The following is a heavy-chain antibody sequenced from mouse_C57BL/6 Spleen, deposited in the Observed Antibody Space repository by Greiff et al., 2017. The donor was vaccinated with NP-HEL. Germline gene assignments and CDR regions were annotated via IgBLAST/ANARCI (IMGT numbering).Heavy chain of an antibody. CDR3: ARDGSSYRFAY. D-gene: IGHD1-1*01. Sequence: EVKLMESGGDLVKPGGSLKLSCAASGFTFSSYGMSWVRQTPDKRLEWVATISSGGSYTYYPDSVKGRFTISRDNAKNTLYLQMSSLKSEDTAMYYCARDGSSYRFAYWGQGTLVTVSA. J-gene: IGHJ3*01. CDR2: ISSGGSYT. CDR1: GFTFSSYG. V-gene: IGHV5-6*01.